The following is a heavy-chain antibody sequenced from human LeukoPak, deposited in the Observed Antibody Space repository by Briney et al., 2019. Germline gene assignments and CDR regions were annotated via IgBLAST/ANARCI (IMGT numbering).Heavy chain of an antibody. CDR3: ARGGATTRFDAFDI. CDR2: INHSGST. V-gene: IGHV4-34*01. D-gene: IGHD5-12*01. Sequence: SETLSLTCAVYGGSFSGYYWSWFRQPPGKGLEWIGEINHSGSTNYNPSLKSRVTISVDTSKNQFSLKLSSVTAADTAVYYCARGGATTRFDAFDIWGQGTMVTVSS. J-gene: IGHJ3*02. CDR1: GGSFSGYY.